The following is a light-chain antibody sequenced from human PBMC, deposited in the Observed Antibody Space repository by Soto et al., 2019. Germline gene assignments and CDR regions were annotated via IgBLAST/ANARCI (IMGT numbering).Light chain of an antibody. CDR3: QQYGNSLLRS. CDR2: GAS. Sequence: EIVMTQSPATLSVSPGERATLSCRASQTVSSSLAWYQQKPGHPPRLLIYGASNRATGIPDRFSGSGSGTDFALTISRRDPEDFAMYYCQQYGNSLLRSFGGGTKVEIK. CDR1: QTVSSS. J-gene: IGKJ4*01. V-gene: IGKV3-20*01.